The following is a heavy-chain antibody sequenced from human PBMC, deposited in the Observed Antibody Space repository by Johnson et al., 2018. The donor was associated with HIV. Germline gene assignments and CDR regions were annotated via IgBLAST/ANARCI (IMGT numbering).Heavy chain of an antibody. CDR3: ARDSPPWGARGDI. CDR2: LYSGGNT. J-gene: IGHJ3*02. V-gene: IGHV3-53*01. D-gene: IGHD1-26*01. CDR1: GFTLSSNC. Sequence: VQLVESGGGLIQPGGSLRLSCAASGFTLSSNCMTWVRQAPGKGLEWVSVLYSGGNTYYADSVRGRFAISRDNSKNTLYLQMNSLRAEDTAVYYCARDSPPWGARGDIWGQGTMVTVSS.